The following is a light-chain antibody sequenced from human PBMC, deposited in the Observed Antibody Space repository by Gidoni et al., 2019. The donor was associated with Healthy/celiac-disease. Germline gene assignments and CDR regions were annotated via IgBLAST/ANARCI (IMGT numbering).Light chain of an antibody. CDR3: QQYNNWPPPT. CDR1: QSVSSN. CDR2: GAS. V-gene: IGKV3-15*01. Sequence: EIVMTQPPATLSVSPGERATLSCRASQSVSSNLAWYQQKPGQAPRLLIYGASTRATGIPARFSGSGSGTEFTLTISSLQSEDVAVYYCQQYNNWPPPTFGQGTKLEIK. J-gene: IGKJ2*01.